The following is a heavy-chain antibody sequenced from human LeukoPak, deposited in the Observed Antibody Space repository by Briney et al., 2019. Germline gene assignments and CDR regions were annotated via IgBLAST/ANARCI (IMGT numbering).Heavy chain of an antibody. J-gene: IGHJ4*02. Sequence: PGGSLRLSCAASGFAFSSYDMHWVRQVSGKGLEWVSAIGHAGDTYYADSVKGRFTISRDNAKNSLYLQMNSLRAEDTAVYYCARAGWGKDDQDFDYWGQGTLVTVSS. D-gene: IGHD7-27*01. V-gene: IGHV3-13*01. CDR2: IGHAGDT. CDR3: ARAGWGKDDQDFDY. CDR1: GFAFSSYD.